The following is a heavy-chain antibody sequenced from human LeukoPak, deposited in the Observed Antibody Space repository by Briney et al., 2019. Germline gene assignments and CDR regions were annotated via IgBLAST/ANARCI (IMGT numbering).Heavy chain of an antibody. V-gene: IGHV4-39*07. CDR3: ARGGQYMSARWYGGAYYYMDV. Sequence: SETLSLTCTVSGGSISSSSYYWGWIRQPPGKGLEWIGDINHSGSTSYKSSFRSRVTISVDTSKNQISLKMSSVTAADTAVYYCARGGQYMSARWYGGAYYYMDVWGKGTTVIVSS. CDR1: GGSISSSSYY. CDR2: INHSGST. D-gene: IGHD6-13*01. J-gene: IGHJ6*03.